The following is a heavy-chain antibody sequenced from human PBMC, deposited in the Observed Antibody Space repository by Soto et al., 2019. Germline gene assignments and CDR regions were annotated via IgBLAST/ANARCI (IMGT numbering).Heavy chain of an antibody. CDR2: IVVGSDNT. CDR3: AASPSFWEKYYSGAMDV. D-gene: IGHD3-10*01. Sequence: RGQSLEWIGWIVVGSDNTNYAQKFQERVTITRDLSTNTIYMDLSGLRSEDTAVYYCAASPSFWEKYYSGAMDVWGQGTTVNV. V-gene: IGHV1-58*01. J-gene: IGHJ6*02.